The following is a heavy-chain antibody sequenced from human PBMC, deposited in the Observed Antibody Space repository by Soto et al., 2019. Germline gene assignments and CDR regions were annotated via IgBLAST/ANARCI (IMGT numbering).Heavy chain of an antibody. CDR2: IYYSGST. CDR3: ARVRVVSDYGMDV. J-gene: IGHJ6*02. D-gene: IGHD6-19*01. V-gene: IGHV4-30-4*01. Sequence: SETLSLTCTVSGGSISSGDYYWSWIRQPPGKGLEWIGYIYYSGSTYYNPSLKSRVTISVDTSKNQFSLKLSSVTAADTAVYYCARVRVVSDYGMDVWGQGTAVTVSS. CDR1: GGSISSGDYY.